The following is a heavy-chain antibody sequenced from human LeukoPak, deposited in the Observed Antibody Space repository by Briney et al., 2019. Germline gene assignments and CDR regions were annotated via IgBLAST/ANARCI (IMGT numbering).Heavy chain of an antibody. CDR3: ARGLTTVTRRPSDAFDI. D-gene: IGHD4-17*01. CDR2: INHSGST. V-gene: IGHV4-34*01. CDR1: GGSFSGYY. Sequence: NPSETLSLTCAVYGGSFSGYYWSWIRQPPGKGLEWIGEINHSGSTNYNPSLKSRVTISVDTSKNQFSLKLSSVTAADTAVYYYARGLTTVTRRPSDAFDIWGQGTMVTVSS. J-gene: IGHJ3*02.